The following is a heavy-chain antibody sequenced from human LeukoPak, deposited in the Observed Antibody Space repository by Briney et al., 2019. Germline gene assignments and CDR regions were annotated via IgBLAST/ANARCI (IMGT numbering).Heavy chain of an antibody. CDR2: IYYSGST. J-gene: IGHJ4*02. D-gene: IGHD3-10*01. CDR1: GGSISSSSYY. V-gene: IGHV4-39*07. CDR3: ARVGSGSSYRPFDY. Sequence: SETLSLTCTVSGGSISSSSYYWGWIRQPPGKGLEWIGSIYYSGSTYYNPSLKSRVTISVDTSKNQFSLKLSSVTAADTAVYYCARVGSGSSYRPFDYWGQGTLVTVSS.